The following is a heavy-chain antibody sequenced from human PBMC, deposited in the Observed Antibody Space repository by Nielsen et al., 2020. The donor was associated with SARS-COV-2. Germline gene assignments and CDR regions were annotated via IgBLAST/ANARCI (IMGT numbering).Heavy chain of an antibody. Sequence: GGSLRLSCAASGFIFSSYAMHWVRQAPGKGLEWVAVISYDGSNKYYADSVKGRFTISRDNSKNTLYLQMNSLRAEDTAVYYCARDDSSSFRWGVLGYWGQGTLITVSS. CDR3: ARDDSSSFRWGVLGY. V-gene: IGHV3-30*04. CDR1: GFIFSSYA. D-gene: IGHD6-6*01. J-gene: IGHJ4*02. CDR2: ISYDGSNK.